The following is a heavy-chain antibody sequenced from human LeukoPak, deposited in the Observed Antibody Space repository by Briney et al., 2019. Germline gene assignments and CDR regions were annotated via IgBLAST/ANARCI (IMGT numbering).Heavy chain of an antibody. D-gene: IGHD3-10*01. CDR3: ARSTMVRGVRYFDY. Sequence: PGGSLRLSCAASGFTFSSYGMHWVRQAPGKGREWVAFIRYDGSNKYYADSVKGRFTISRDNSKNTLYLQMNSLRAEDTAVYYCARSTMVRGVRYFDYWGQGTLVTVSS. CDR2: IRYDGSNK. V-gene: IGHV3-30*02. CDR1: GFTFSSYG. J-gene: IGHJ4*02.